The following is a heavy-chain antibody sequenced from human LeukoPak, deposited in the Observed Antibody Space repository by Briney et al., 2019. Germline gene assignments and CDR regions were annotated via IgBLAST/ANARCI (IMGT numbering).Heavy chain of an antibody. Sequence: ASVKVSCKASGYTFTSYGISWVRQAPGQGLEWMGWISAYNGNTNYAQKPQGRVTMTTDTSTSTAYMELRSLRSDDTAVYYCASEGNEYCGGDCWDWGQGTLVTVSS. CDR2: ISAYNGNT. J-gene: IGHJ4*02. CDR1: GYTFTSYG. V-gene: IGHV1-18*01. CDR3: ASEGNEYCGGDCWD. D-gene: IGHD2-21*02.